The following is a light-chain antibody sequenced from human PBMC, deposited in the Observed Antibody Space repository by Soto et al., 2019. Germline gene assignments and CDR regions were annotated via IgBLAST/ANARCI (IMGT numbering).Light chain of an antibody. CDR1: SSDVGGYNY. J-gene: IGLJ1*01. CDR2: AVS. Sequence: QSVLTQPPSASGSPGQSVTISCTGTSSDVGGYNYVSWYQQHPGKAPKLMIYAVSDRPSGVSDRFSGSKSGITASLTISGLQTEDEADYYCISYTDRQSYLFGTGTKLTVL. V-gene: IGLV2-8*01. CDR3: ISYTDRQSYL.